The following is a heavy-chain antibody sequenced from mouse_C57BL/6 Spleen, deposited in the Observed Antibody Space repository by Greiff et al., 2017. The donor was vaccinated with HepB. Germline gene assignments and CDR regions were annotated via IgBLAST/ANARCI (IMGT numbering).Heavy chain of an antibody. V-gene: IGHV1-22*01. J-gene: IGHJ4*01. Sequence: EVQLQQSGPELVKPGASVKMSCKASGYTFTDYNMHWVKQSHGKSLEWIGYINPNNGGTSYNQKFKGKATLTVNKSSSTAYMELRSLTSEDSAVYYCARVPKNDITTDYAMDYWGQGTSVTVSS. CDR1: GYTFTDYN. CDR3: ARVPKNDITTDYAMDY. CDR2: INPNNGGT. D-gene: IGHD1-2*01.